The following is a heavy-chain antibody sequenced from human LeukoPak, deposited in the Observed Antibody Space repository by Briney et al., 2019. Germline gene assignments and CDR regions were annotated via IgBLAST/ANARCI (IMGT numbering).Heavy chain of an antibody. J-gene: IGHJ4*02. CDR1: GYTFTSYG. CDR3: ARVSVLKGGIWAITMVRGVGFDY. Sequence: GASVKVSCKASGYTFTSYGISWVRQAPGQGLEWMGWISAYNGNTNYAQKLQGRVTMTTDTSTSTAYMELRSLRSDDTAVYYCARVSVLKGGIWAITMVRGVGFDYWGQGTLVTVSS. D-gene: IGHD3-10*01. CDR2: ISAYNGNT. V-gene: IGHV1-18*01.